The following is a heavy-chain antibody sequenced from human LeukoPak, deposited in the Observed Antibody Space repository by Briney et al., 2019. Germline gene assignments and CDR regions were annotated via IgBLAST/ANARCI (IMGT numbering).Heavy chain of an antibody. CDR2: ISSSSSYI. Sequence: GGSLRLSCAATGFTFSSYSMNRVRQAPGKGLEWVSSISSSSSYIYYADSVKGRFTISRDNAKNSLYLQMNSLRAEDTAVYYCARSSSITMVRGVYFDYWGQGTLVTVSS. D-gene: IGHD3-10*01. J-gene: IGHJ4*02. V-gene: IGHV3-21*01. CDR3: ARSSSITMVRGVYFDY. CDR1: GFTFSSYS.